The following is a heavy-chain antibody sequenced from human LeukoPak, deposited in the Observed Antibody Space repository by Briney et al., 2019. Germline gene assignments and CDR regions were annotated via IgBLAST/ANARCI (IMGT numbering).Heavy chain of an antibody. CDR3: ATDLYYYDSSGYPEATAPVS. CDR1: GYTLTELS. J-gene: IGHJ4*02. V-gene: IGHV1-24*01. Sequence: ASVKVSCKVSGYTLTELSMHWVRQAPGKGLEWMGGFDPEDGETIYAQKFQGRVTTTEDTSTDTAYMELSSLRSEDTAVYYCATDLYYYDSSGYPEATAPVSWGQGTLVTVSS. CDR2: FDPEDGET. D-gene: IGHD3-22*01.